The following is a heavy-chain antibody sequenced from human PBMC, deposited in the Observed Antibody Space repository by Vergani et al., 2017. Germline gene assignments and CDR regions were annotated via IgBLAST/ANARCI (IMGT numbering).Heavy chain of an antibody. Sequence: EVQLVESGGGLVQPGGSLRLSCAASGFTVSSNYMSWVRQAQGKGLEWVSVIYSGGSTYYADSVKGRFTISRDNSKNTLYLQMNSLRAEDTAVYYCARDGPYASTPHPDYWGQGTLVTVSS. CDR1: GFTVSSNY. V-gene: IGHV3-66*02. D-gene: IGHD5-24*01. J-gene: IGHJ4*02. CDR3: ARDGPYASTPHPDY. CDR2: IYSGGST.